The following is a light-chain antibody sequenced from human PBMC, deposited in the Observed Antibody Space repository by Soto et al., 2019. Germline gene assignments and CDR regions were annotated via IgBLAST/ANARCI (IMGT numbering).Light chain of an antibody. J-gene: IGLJ3*02. CDR2: DVS. Sequence: QSALTQPASVSGSPGQSITISCTGTSSDVGGYNYVSWYQQHPGKAPKLMIYDVSNRPSGVSNRFSGSKSGNTASLTISGLQAEDEADYYCSSYISSNSLVFGGGTQLTVL. CDR1: SSDVGGYNY. V-gene: IGLV2-14*01. CDR3: SSYISSNSLV.